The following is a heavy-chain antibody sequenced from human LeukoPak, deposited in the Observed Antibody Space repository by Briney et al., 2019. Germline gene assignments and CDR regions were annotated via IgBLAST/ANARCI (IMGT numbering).Heavy chain of an antibody. D-gene: IGHD6-13*01. Sequence: SETLSLTCTVSGGSISSSSYYWGWIRQPPGKGLEWIGSIYYSGSTYYNPSLKSRVTISVDTSKNQFSLKLSSVTAADTAVYYCARASHLAAADYWGQGTLVTVSS. CDR3: ARASHLAAADY. V-gene: IGHV4-39*07. J-gene: IGHJ4*02. CDR1: GGSISSSSYY. CDR2: IYYSGST.